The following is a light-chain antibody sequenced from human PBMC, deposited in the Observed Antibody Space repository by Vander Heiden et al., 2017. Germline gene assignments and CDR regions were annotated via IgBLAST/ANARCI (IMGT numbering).Light chain of an antibody. CDR1: TGDVGGANN. CDR3: SSYAGGNYVV. J-gene: IGLJ3*02. CDR2: GVN. Sequence: QSALTQPPSASGSPGHSATISCPGTTGDVGGANNVSWYQQPPGKAPHLLVYGVNERPAGVPYRFSGSKSGNTASLTVFGLQAEDEGDYYCSSYAGGNYVVFGGGTKLTVL. V-gene: IGLV2-8*01.